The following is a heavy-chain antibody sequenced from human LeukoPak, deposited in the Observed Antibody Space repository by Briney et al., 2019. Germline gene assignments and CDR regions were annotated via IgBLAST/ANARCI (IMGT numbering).Heavy chain of an antibody. CDR3: ARDRDYYNYFEY. Sequence: QPGRSLRLSCAASGFTFSSYGMHWVRQAPGKGLEWVAVIWYDGSNKYYADSVKGRFTISRDNSKNTLYLQMNSLRAEDTAVYYCARDRDYYNYFEYWGQGTLVTVSS. V-gene: IGHV3-33*01. CDR1: GFTFSSYG. J-gene: IGHJ4*02. CDR2: IWYDGSNK. D-gene: IGHD3-10*01.